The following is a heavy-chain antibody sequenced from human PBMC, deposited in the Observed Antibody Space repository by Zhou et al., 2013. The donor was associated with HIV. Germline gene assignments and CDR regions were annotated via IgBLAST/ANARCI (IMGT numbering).Heavy chain of an antibody. V-gene: IGHV1-8*01. Sequence: QVQLVQSGAEVKKSGSSVKVSCKASGYSFTSYDINWVRQATGQGLESMGWMNPNTGNTGYAQKFQGRVTMTSNTSISTVYMELSSLSPDDTAVYYCAREVSGYFRGWGQGTLVIVSS. D-gene: IGHD6-13*01. J-gene: IGHJ4*02. CDR1: GYSFTSYD. CDR3: AREVSGYFRG. CDR2: MNPNTGNT.